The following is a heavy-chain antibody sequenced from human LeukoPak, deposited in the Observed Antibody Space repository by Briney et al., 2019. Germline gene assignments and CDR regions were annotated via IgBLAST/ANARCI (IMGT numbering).Heavy chain of an antibody. CDR2: ISSSGASK. V-gene: IGHV3-23*01. J-gene: IGHJ3*02. CDR1: GFTFGSYA. CDR3: AKPLSGSYPDAFDI. D-gene: IGHD1-26*01. Sequence: PGGSLRLSCAASGFTFGSYAMGWVRRAPEKGLEWVSAISSSGASKYYADSAKGRFTISRDNSKNTLYLQMNSLRAEDTAVYYCAKPLSGSYPDAFDIWGQGTMVTVSS.